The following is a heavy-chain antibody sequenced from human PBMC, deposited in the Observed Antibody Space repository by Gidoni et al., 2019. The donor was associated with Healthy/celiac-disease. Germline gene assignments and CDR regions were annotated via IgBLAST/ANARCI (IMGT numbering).Heavy chain of an antibody. CDR3: ARSASRTVVVAAPMDV. CDR2: INHSGST. Sequence: QVQLQQWGAGLLKPSEPLSLTCAVYGGSFSGYYWSWIRQPPGKGLEWIGEINHSGSTNYNPSLKSRVTISVDTSKNQFSLKLSSVTAADTAVYYCARSASRTVVVAAPMDVWGQGTTVTVSS. D-gene: IGHD2-15*01. CDR1: GGSFSGYY. J-gene: IGHJ6*02. V-gene: IGHV4-34*01.